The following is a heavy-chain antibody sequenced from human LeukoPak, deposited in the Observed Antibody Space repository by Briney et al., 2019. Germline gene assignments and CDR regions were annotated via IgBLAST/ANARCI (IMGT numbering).Heavy chain of an antibody. J-gene: IGHJ3*01. CDR2: IKSKTDGGST. CDR3: TTSIFTGPWKGAFDL. Sequence: PGGSLRLSCAASGFTFSNAWMSWVRQAPGQGLEWVGRIKSKTDGGSTDNPASVKGTFIVSRDDSKNTLYLQMNSLKAEDTAVYYCTTSIFTGPWKGAFDLWGQGTMVTVSS. V-gene: IGHV3-15*01. CDR1: GFTFSNAW. D-gene: IGHD3-9*01.